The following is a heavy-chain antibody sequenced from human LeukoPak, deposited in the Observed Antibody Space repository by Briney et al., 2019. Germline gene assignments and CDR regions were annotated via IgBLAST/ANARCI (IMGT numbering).Heavy chain of an antibody. CDR2: IIPIFGTA. D-gene: IGHD2-8*01. CDR3: AGSLGYCTSNVCYLKY. V-gene: IGHV1-69*06. CDR1: GCTFSSYA. Sequence: ASVNVSCKDSGCTFSSYAISWVRQPPGHGLEWMGGIIPIFGTANYAQKFQERATITADKYTSTPFLELSSLRSEDTAVYYCAGSLGYCTSNVCYLKYWGQGTLVTVSS. J-gene: IGHJ4*02.